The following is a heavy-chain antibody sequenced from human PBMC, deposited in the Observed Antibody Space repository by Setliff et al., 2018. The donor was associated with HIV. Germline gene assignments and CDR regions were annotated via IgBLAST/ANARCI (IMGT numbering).Heavy chain of an antibody. J-gene: IGHJ4*02. V-gene: IGHV3-9*03. CDR3: AKDFRPRDSSGYVFDY. D-gene: IGHD3-22*01. Sequence: PGGSLRLSCAASGFTFDDYAMHWVRQAPGKGLEWVSGISWNSGSIGYADSVKGRFTISRDNAKNSLYLQMNSLRAEDMALYYCAKDFRPRDSSGYVFDYWGQGTLVTVSS. CDR2: ISWNSGSI. CDR1: GFTFDDYA.